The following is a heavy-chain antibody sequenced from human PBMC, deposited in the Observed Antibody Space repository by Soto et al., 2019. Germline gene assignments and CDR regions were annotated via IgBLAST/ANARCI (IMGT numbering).Heavy chain of an antibody. Sequence: SETLSLTCAVSGYSISSGYYWGWIRQPPGKGLEWIGSIYHSGSTYYNPSLKSRVTISVDTSKNQFSLRLSSVAAADTAVYYCASQRPYHYVWGSYRYWGYYFEYWGQGTLVTVSA. V-gene: IGHV4-38-2*01. J-gene: IGHJ4*02. D-gene: IGHD3-16*02. CDR1: GYSISSGYY. CDR3: ASQRPYHYVWGSYRYWGYYFEY. CDR2: IYHSGST.